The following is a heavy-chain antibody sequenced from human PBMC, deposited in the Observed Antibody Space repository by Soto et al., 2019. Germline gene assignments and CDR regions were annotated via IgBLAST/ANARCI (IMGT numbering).Heavy chain of an antibody. CDR1: GFTFKSYA. D-gene: IGHD1-7*01. Sequence: GSLRLSCAASGFTFKSYAVSWVRQAPGKGLEWVSVITGSGDSTYYADAVKGRFTISRDNSKNTLYLQMNSLRAEDTAVYYCAKELNYNLAYFAHWGQGTLVTVSS. J-gene: IGHJ4*02. CDR3: AKELNYNLAYFAH. V-gene: IGHV3-23*01. CDR2: ITGSGDST.